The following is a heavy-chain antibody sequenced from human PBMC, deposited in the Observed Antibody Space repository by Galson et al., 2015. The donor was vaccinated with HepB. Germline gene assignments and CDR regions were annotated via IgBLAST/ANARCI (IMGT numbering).Heavy chain of an antibody. CDR2: IRSKAYGGTT. J-gene: IGHJ3*02. Sequence: SLRLSCAASGFTFSDYAMSWFRQAPGKGLEWVGFIRSKAYGGTTEYAASVKGRFTISRDDSKSIAYLQMNSLKTEDTAVYYCTREYYYGSGSYPFDIWGQGTMVTVSS. CDR1: GFTFSDYA. V-gene: IGHV3-49*03. CDR3: TREYYYGSGSYPFDI. D-gene: IGHD3-10*01.